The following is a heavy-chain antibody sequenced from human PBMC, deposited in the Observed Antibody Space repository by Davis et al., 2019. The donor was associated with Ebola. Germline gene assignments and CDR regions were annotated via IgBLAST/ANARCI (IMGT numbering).Heavy chain of an antibody. CDR1: GGSFSGYY. CDR3: TTKRQDDAFDI. J-gene: IGHJ3*02. D-gene: IGHD4-11*01. V-gene: IGHV4-59*12. CDR2: IYYSGST. Sequence: SETLSLTCAVYGGSFSGYYWSWIRQPPGKGLEWIGYIYYSGSTYYNPSLKSRVTISVDTSKNQFSLKLSSVTAADTAVYYCTTKRQDDAFDIWGQGTMVTVSS.